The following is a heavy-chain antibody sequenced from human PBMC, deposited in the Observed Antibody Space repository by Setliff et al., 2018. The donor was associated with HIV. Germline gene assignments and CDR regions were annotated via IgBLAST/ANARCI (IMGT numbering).Heavy chain of an antibody. Sequence: GASVKVSCKSSGYTFTDYFIHWVRQAPGQGLEWMGWISPDNANTRISQRFRGSVTMTRDRSINTAYMEFSGLTSDDTAVYYCARQLSNSLECWGQGTPVTVSS. CDR2: ISPDNANT. CDR1: GYTFTDYF. D-gene: IGHD1-1*01. V-gene: IGHV1-2*02. J-gene: IGHJ4*02. CDR3: ARQLSNSLEC.